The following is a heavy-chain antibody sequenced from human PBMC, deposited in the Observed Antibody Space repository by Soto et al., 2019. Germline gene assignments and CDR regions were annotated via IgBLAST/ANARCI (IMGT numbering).Heavy chain of an antibody. Sequence: PGGSLRLSCAASGFTFSSYSMNWVRQAPGKGLEWVSSISSSSSYIYYADSVKGRFTISRDNAKNSLYLQMNSLRAEDTAVYYCARDSYYDFWSGYSFDYWGQGTLVTVSS. CDR2: ISSSSSYI. D-gene: IGHD3-3*01. CDR3: ARDSYYDFWSGYSFDY. CDR1: GFTFSSYS. V-gene: IGHV3-21*01. J-gene: IGHJ4*02.